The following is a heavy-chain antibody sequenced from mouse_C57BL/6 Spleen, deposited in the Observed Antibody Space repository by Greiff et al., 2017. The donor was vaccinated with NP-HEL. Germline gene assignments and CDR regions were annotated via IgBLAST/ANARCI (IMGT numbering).Heavy chain of an antibody. V-gene: IGHV1-52*01. J-gene: IGHJ3*01. CDR1: GYTFTSYW. CDR2: IDPSDSET. Sequence: QVQLQQPGAELVRPGSSVKLSCKASGYTFTSYWMHWVKQRPIQGLEWIGNIDPSDSETHYNQKFKDKATLTVDKSSSTAYMQLSSLTSEDSAVYYCARLGGYYDYDWCAYWGQGTLVTVSA. D-gene: IGHD2-4*01. CDR3: ARLGGYYDYDWCAY.